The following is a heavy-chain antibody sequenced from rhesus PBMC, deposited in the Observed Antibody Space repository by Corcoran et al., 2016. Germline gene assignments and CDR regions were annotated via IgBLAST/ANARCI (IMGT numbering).Heavy chain of an antibody. Sequence: QLQLQASGPGLGKPSETLSLTCAVSGGSISGYYYWRWIRKPPGEWLEWIGSIYGSGGSNYLSPSLKSRVTLSVDTSKNQFSLKLSSVTAADTAVYYCASGGVTTNAFDFWGQGLRVTVSS. V-gene: IGHV4S14*01. CDR3: ASGGVTTNAFDF. J-gene: IGHJ3*01. D-gene: IGHD4-23*01. CDR2: IYGSGGSN. CDR1: GGSISGYYY.